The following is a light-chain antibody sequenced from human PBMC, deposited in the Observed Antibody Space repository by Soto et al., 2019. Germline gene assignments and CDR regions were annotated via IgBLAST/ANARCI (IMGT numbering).Light chain of an antibody. CDR2: WAS. CDR1: QTVLHGSNY. V-gene: IGKV4-1*01. Sequence: DIVMTQSRDSLAVSLGERATINCKSSQTVLHGSNYLAWYEQRPGQPPKLLIYWASTRESGVPGRFSGSGSETDFTLTISSLQAEDVAIYYCQQYYTTPVTFGQGTKVELK. J-gene: IGKJ1*01. CDR3: QQYYTTPVT.